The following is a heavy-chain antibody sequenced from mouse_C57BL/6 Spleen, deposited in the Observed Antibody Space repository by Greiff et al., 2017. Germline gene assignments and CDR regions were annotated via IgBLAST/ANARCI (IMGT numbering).Heavy chain of an antibody. D-gene: IGHD2-2*01. CDR3: AGTYGYDEGYAMDY. V-gene: IGHV1-82*01. J-gene: IGHJ4*01. CDR2: IYPGDGDT. Sequence: QVQLQQSGPELVKPGASVKISCKASGYAFSSSWMNWVKQRPGKGLEWIGRIYPGDGDTTYNGKFKGKATLTADKSSSTAYMQLSSLTSADAAVFFCAGTYGYDEGYAMDYWGQGTSVTVSS. CDR1: GYAFSSSW.